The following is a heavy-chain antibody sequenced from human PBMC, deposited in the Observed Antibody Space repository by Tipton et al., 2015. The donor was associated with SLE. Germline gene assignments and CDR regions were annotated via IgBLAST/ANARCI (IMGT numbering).Heavy chain of an antibody. Sequence: GSLRLSCAAPGFPFSSYSMHLVRQSPGKGLVWVSRINHDATNTIYADSVKGRFTISRDNAKNTLYLQMNSLRAEDAAVYYCVREWYGEHYWGQGTLVTVSS. CDR2: INHDATNT. D-gene: IGHD3-10*01. CDR3: VREWYGEHY. J-gene: IGHJ4*02. V-gene: IGHV3-74*01. CDR1: GFPFSSYS.